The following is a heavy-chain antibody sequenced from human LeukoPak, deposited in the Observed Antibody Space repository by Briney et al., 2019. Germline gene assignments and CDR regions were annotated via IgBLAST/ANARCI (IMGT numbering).Heavy chain of an antibody. D-gene: IGHD4-17*01. CDR2: ISGGAGTP. Sequence: GGSLRLSCAASGFTFSSYAMSWVRQAPEKGLEWVSGISGGAGTPYYADSEKGRFTISRDNSKSTLYLQMTSLRAEDTAVYYCAKRRTTVITMDYFDYWGQGTLVTVSS. CDR3: AKRRTTVITMDYFDY. CDR1: GFTFSSYA. V-gene: IGHV3-23*01. J-gene: IGHJ4*02.